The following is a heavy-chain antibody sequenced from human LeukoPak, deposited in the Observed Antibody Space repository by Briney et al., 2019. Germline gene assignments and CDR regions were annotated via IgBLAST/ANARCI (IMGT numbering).Heavy chain of an antibody. CDR2: ISDSGGST. Sequence: GGSLRLSCAASGFTFSSYPMSWVRQAPGKGLEWVSTISDSGGSTYYADSVKGRFTISRDNSNNSLFVQMNSLRVEDTAVYFCAKSRSGSANWALRIFDNWGQGTLVTVSS. D-gene: IGHD1-1*01. CDR1: GFTFSSYP. CDR3: AKSRSGSANWALRIFDN. V-gene: IGHV3-23*01. J-gene: IGHJ4*02.